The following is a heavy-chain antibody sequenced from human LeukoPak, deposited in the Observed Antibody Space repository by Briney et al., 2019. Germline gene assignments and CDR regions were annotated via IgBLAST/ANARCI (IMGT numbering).Heavy chain of an antibody. CDR3: AKSSAGITWFDP. J-gene: IGHJ5*02. V-gene: IGHV3-48*03. D-gene: IGHD1-1*01. CDR1: GFTFSSYE. Sequence: PGGSLRLSCAASGFTFSSYEMNWVRQAPGKGLEWVSYISSSGSTIYYADSVKGRFTISRDNAKNSLYLQMNSLRSDDTAVYYCAKSSAGITWFDPWGQGTLVTVSS. CDR2: ISSSGSTI.